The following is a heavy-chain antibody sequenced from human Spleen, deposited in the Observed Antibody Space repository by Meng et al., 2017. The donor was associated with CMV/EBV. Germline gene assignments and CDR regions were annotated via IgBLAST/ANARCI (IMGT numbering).Heavy chain of an antibody. CDR2: ISSSSNYL. CDR1: GFTFNDYS. D-gene: IGHD2-15*01. V-gene: IGHV3-21*06. Sequence: GESLKISCAASGFTFNDYSMNWVRQAPGKGLEFVSSISSSSNYLYYADSVKGRFTISRDNAKNSLYLQMNSLRAEDTAVYYCARDVMVVAVNWFDPWGQGTLVTVSS. CDR3: ARDVMVVAVNWFDP. J-gene: IGHJ5*02.